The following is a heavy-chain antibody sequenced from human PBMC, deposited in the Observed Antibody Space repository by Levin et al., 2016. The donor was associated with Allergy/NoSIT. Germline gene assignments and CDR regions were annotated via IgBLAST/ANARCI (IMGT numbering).Heavy chain of an antibody. CDR2: ISTTTNFI. J-gene: IGHJ4*02. D-gene: IGHD3-3*01. V-gene: IGHV3-21*01. Sequence: VRQAPGKGLEWVLCISTTTNFIYYADSVKGRFTISRDNAKSSLYLQMDSLRAEDTAVYYCARDDSWSGESYFDLWGQGALVTVSS. CDR3: ARDDSWSGESYFDL.